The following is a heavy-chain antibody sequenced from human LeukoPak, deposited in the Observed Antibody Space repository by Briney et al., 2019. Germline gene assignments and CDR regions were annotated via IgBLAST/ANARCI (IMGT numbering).Heavy chain of an antibody. CDR1: GYSISSGYY. Sequence: PSETLSLTCTVSGYSISSGYYWGWIRQPPGKGLEWIGSIYHSGSTYYNPSLKSRVTISVDTSKNQFSLKLNSVTAADTAVYYCARHRSKWLQSSFDYWGQGILVTVSS. J-gene: IGHJ4*02. V-gene: IGHV4-38-2*02. CDR3: ARHRSKWLQSSFDY. D-gene: IGHD5-24*01. CDR2: IYHSGST.